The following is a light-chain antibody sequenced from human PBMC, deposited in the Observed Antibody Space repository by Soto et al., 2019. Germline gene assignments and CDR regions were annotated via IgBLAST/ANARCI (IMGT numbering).Light chain of an antibody. CDR3: QQYGSSPPYT. CDR2: GAS. V-gene: IGKV3-20*01. J-gene: IGKJ2*01. Sequence: EIVLTQSPGTLSLSPGERATLSCRASHNISSTYLAWYQQKPGQAPRLLIYGASSRATGIPDRFSGSGSGTDFTLTISRLEPEEFAVYYCQQYGSSPPYTFGQGTKVEIK. CDR1: HNISSTY.